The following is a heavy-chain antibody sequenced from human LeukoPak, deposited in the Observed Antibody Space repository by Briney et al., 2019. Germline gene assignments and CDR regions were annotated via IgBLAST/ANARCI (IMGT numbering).Heavy chain of an antibody. D-gene: IGHD3-9*01. J-gene: IGHJ4*02. V-gene: IGHV1-69*01. Sequence: SVKVSCKASGGTFSSYAISWVRQAPGQGLEWIGGIIPIFGTANYAQKFQGRVTITADESTSTAYMELSSLRSEDTAVYYCARDFDDILTGYYVDYWGQGTLVTVSS. CDR2: IIPIFGTA. CDR3: ARDFDDILTGYYVDY. CDR1: GGTFSSYA.